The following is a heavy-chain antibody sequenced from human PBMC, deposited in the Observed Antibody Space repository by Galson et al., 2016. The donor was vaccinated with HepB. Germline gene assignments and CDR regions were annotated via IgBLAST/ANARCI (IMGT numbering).Heavy chain of an antibody. CDR1: EFTFSSYA. Sequence: SLRLSCAASEFTFSSYAMSWVRQAPGKGLEWVSAISGSGGSTYYADSVKGRFTISRDNSKNTLYLQMNSLRAEDTAVYYCAKMHPLDLGMGDSSGYPHYGMEVWGQGTTVTVSS. CDR3: AKMHPLDLGMGDSSGYPHYGMEV. V-gene: IGHV3-23*01. J-gene: IGHJ6*02. D-gene: IGHD3-22*01. CDR2: ISGSGGST.